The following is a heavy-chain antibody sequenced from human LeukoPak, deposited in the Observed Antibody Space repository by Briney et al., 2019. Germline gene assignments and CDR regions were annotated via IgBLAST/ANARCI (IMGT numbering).Heavy chain of an antibody. D-gene: IGHD3-10*01. CDR3: ARDLFGSGSFYGF. Sequence: GGSLRLSCAASGFTFSSYSMNWVRQAPGKGLEWVSSITSSSAYIYYADSAKGRFTISRDNAKNSLYLQMNSLRAEDTAVYYCARDLFGSGSFYGFWGQGTLVTVSS. V-gene: IGHV3-21*06. CDR1: GFTFSSYS. J-gene: IGHJ4*02. CDR2: ITSSSAYI.